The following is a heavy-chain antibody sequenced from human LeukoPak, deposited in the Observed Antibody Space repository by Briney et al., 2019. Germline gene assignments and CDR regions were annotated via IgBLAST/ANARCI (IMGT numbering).Heavy chain of an antibody. CDR1: GYTFTSYG. V-gene: IGHV1-69*05. D-gene: IGHD3-16*01. CDR3: ATGEGSRLV. CDR2: IIPIFGTA. Sequence: ASVKVSCKASGYTFTSYGISWVRQAPGQGLEWMGGIIPIFGTANYAQKFQGRVTITTDESTSTAYMELSSLRSEDTAVYYCATGEGSRLVWGQGTMVTVSS. J-gene: IGHJ3*01.